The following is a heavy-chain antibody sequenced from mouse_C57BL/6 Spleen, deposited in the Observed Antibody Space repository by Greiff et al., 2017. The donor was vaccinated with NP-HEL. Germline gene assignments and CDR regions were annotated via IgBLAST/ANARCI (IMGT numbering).Heavy chain of an antibody. V-gene: IGHV1-82*01. D-gene: IGHD1-1*01. CDR1: GYAFSSSW. Sequence: QVQLKQSGPELVKPGASVKISCKASGYAFSSSWMNWVKQRPGKGLEWIGRIYPGDGDTNYIGKFKGKATLTADKSSSTAYMQLSSLTSEDSAVYFCARSSYYYGSSYDYWGQGTTLTVSS. CDR3: ARSSYYYGSSYDY. CDR2: IYPGDGDT. J-gene: IGHJ2*01.